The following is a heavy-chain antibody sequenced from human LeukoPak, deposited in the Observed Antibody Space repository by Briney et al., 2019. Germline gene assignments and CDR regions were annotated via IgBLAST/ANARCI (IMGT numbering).Heavy chain of an antibody. CDR3: ARDGARIVGATVPGDY. D-gene: IGHD1-26*01. CDR1: GYTFTGYY. Sequence: ASVKVSCKASGYTFTGYYMHWVRQAPGQGLEWMGWINPNSGGTNYAQKFQGRFTMTRDTSISTAYMELSRLRSDDTAVYYCARDGARIVGATVPGDYWGQGTLVTVSS. J-gene: IGHJ4*02. CDR2: INPNSGGT. V-gene: IGHV1-2*02.